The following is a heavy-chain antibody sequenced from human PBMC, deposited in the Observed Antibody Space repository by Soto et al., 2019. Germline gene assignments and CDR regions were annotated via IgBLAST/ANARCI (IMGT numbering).Heavy chain of an antibody. Sequence: SLPCTVSGDSLSSSTYFWGWVRHPPGEGLDWIGSIYYSGTTYYNPSLNSRVTVSVDTSKNQFSLKVTSVTAADTAVYYCARLHGYCISSSCHGHYAMDVWGQGTTVTVSS. J-gene: IGHJ6*02. V-gene: IGHV4-39*01. CDR3: ARLHGYCISSSCHGHYAMDV. CDR2: IYYSGTT. D-gene: IGHD2-2*01. CDR1: GDSLSSSTYF.